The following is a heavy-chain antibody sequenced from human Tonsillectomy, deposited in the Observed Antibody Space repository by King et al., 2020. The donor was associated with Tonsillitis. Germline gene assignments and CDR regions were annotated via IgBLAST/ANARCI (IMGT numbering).Heavy chain of an antibody. J-gene: IGHJ6*02. CDR3: ARENSSSGFYYYGMDV. CDR2: ITSSGSKI. V-gene: IGHV3-48*03. Sequence: VQLVESGGDLVQPGVSLKLSCAASGFTFSSYEMNWVRQAPGKGLEWVSYITSSGSKIYYADSVKGRFTISRDNAKNTLSLQMNSLRAEDTAVYYCARENSSSGFYYYGMDVWGQGTTVTVSS. CDR1: GFTFSSYE. D-gene: IGHD3-22*01.